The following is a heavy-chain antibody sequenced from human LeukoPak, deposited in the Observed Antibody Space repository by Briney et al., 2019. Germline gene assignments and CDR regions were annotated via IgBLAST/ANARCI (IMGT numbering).Heavy chain of an antibody. CDR3: ARGGSYLSAFDI. V-gene: IGHV1-2*02. Sequence: ASVKVSCKASGYTFTGYYMHWVRQAPGQGLEWMGWINPNSGGTKYAQKFQGRVTMTRDTSISTAYMELSRLRSDDTAVYYCARGGSYLSAFDIWGQGTMVTVSS. D-gene: IGHD1-26*01. CDR1: GYTFTGYY. CDR2: INPNSGGT. J-gene: IGHJ3*02.